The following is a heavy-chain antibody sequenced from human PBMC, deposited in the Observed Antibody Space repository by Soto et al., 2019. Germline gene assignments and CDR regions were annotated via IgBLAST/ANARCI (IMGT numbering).Heavy chain of an antibody. CDR1: GFSLSTSAEG. CDR2: IYWDDDE. Sequence: QITLKESGPTLVKPTQTLTLTCTFSGFSLSTSAEGVAWIRQPPGKALEWLALIYWDDDERYSSFLKSRLTIXKXXSKNRVVLTMTNMDPVDTATYFCAHKGGRGAAMDVWGQGTTVTVSS. D-gene: IGHD3-10*01. CDR3: AHKGGRGAAMDV. J-gene: IGHJ6*02. V-gene: IGHV2-5*02.